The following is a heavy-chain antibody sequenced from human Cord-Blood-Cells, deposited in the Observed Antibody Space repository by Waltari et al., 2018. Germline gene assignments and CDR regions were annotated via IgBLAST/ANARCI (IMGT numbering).Heavy chain of an antibody. CDR3: ATDLVVVPAAIGLGAGYGSY. D-gene: IGHD2-2*01. V-gene: IGHV1-24*01. CDR1: GYTLTELS. J-gene: IGHJ4*02. Sequence: QVQLVQSGAEVKKPGASVKVSCKVSGYTLTELSMHWVRQAPGKGLEWMGGFDPEDGETIYAQKVQGRVTMTEDTSTDTAYMELSSLRSEDTAVYYCATDLVVVPAAIGLGAGYGSYWGQGTLVTVSS. CDR2: FDPEDGET.